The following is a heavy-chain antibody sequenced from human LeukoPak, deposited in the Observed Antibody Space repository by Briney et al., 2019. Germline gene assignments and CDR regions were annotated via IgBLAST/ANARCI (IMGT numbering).Heavy chain of an antibody. J-gene: IGHJ3*02. CDR2: LYYAGNT. CDR1: GGSISSSSYY. Sequence: SETLSLTCTVSGGSISSSSYYWGWIRQPPGKGLEWIGSLYYAGNTFLNPTLDSRVTITVDKSKNQFSLKLRSATAADTAVYYCARAARLRITLVRLIHAAFDMWGQGTMVSVSS. D-gene: IGHD3-10*01. CDR3: ARAARLRITLVRLIHAAFDM. V-gene: IGHV4-39*02.